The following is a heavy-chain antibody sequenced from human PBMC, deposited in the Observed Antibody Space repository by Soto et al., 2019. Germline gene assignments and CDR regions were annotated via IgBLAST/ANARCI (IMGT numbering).Heavy chain of an antibody. CDR2: IIPIFGTA. J-gene: IGHJ5*02. D-gene: IGHD2-15*01. CDR3: ARGGYCSGGSCYLDNGFDP. Sequence: QVQLVQSGAEVKKPGSSVKVSCKASGGTFSSYAISWVRQAPGQGLEWMGGIIPIFGTANYAQKFQGRVTITADESTSTAYMELSSLRSEDTAVYYCARGGYCSGGSCYLDNGFDPWGQGTLVTVSS. CDR1: GGTFSSYA. V-gene: IGHV1-69*12.